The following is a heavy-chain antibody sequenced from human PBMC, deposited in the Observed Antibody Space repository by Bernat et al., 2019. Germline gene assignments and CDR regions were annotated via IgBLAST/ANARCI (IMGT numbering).Heavy chain of an antibody. CDR2: IYSSGST. V-gene: IGHV4-39*01. CDR3: AKQGGRGGCRELFLIDY. J-gene: IGHJ4*02. CDR1: GGSITTDNYY. Sequence: QLQLQESGPGLVKPSETLSLTCTVSGGSITTDNYYCGWIRQPPGKGLEWIGSIYSSGSTYYNPSLNSRVTISEDTSMNQFSLYLSSVTAADTAVYYCAKQGGRGGCRELFLIDYWGQGILVTVSS. D-gene: IGHD3-10*01.